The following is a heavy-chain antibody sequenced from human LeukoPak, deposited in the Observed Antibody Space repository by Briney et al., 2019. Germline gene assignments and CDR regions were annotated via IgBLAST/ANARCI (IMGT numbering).Heavy chain of an antibody. CDR2: ISSDGYHK. CDR1: GFTFSSFA. Sequence: PGGSLRLSCAASGFTFSSFAMHWVRQAPGKGLEWVTVISSDGYHKYYADSVQGRFTISRDNSKNTLYVQMNSLRVEDTAAYYCAVQSGSYRGLFEYWGQGTLVTVSS. J-gene: IGHJ4*02. V-gene: IGHV3-30-3*01. D-gene: IGHD1-26*01. CDR3: AVQSGSYRGLFEY.